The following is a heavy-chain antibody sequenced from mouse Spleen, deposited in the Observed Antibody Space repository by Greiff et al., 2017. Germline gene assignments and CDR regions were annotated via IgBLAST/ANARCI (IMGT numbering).Heavy chain of an antibody. V-gene: IGHV14-1*02. D-gene: IGHD3-1*01. J-gene: IGHJ3*01. CDR3: ARGGLGTGSWSAY. CDR1: GFNIKDYY. CDR2: IDPENGNT. Sequence: EVQLVESGAELVRPGASVKLSCKASGFNIKDYYMHWVKQRPEQGLEWIGWIDPENGNTIYDPNFPGKASLTADTSSNKAYLQLSSLTSEDTAVYYCARGGLGTGSWSAYWGQGTLVTVSA.